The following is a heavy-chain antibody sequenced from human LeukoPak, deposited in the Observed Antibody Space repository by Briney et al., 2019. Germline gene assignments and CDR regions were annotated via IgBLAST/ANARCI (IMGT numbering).Heavy chain of an antibody. J-gene: IGHJ4*02. D-gene: IGHD3-16*01. V-gene: IGHV3-33*01. CDR1: GFTFSSYG. Sequence: PGGSLRLSCAASGFTFSSYGMHWVRQAPGKGLEWVAVIWYDGSNKYYADSVKGRFTIPRDNSKNTLYLQMNSLRAEDTAVYCCARDFESRSGEFIDYWGQGTLVTVSS. CDR2: IWYDGSNK. CDR3: ARDFESRSGEFIDY.